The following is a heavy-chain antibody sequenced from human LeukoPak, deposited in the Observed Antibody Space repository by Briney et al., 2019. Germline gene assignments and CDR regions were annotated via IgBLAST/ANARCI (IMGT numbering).Heavy chain of an antibody. Sequence: SETLSLTCAVSGGSINNYYWSWIRQPPGKGLEWIGYVYYTGSTNYNPSLKNRVTISVDTSKNQFSLKLDSVTAADTAMYYCAQYIRDSGTYNFDHWGQGTLVTVSS. D-gene: IGHD1-1*01. V-gene: IGHV4-59*01. J-gene: IGHJ4*02. CDR1: GGSINNYY. CDR3: AQYIRDSGTYNFDH. CDR2: VYYTGST.